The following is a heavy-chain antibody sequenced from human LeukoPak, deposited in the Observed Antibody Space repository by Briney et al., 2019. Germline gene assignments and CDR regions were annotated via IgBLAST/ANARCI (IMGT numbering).Heavy chain of an antibody. V-gene: IGHV4-39*07. CDR2: IYYSGST. D-gene: IGHD3-9*01. CDR3: AREPYYDILTGSGGYFDY. J-gene: IGHJ4*02. Sequence: SETLSLTCTVSGGSISSSSYYWGWIRQPPGKGLEWIGSIYYSGSTYYNPSLKSRVTISVDTSKNQFSLKLSSVTAADTAVYYCAREPYYDILTGSGGYFDYWGQGTLVTVSS. CDR1: GGSISSSSYY.